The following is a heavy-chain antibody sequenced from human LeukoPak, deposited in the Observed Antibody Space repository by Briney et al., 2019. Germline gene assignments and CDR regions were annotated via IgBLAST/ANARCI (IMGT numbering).Heavy chain of an antibody. CDR3: AREGLVKGINAFDI. CDR2: ISAYNGNT. CDR1: GYTFTGYY. D-gene: IGHD6-19*01. V-gene: IGHV1-18*04. J-gene: IGHJ3*02. Sequence: ASVKVSCKASGYTFTGYYMHWVRQAPGQGLEWMGWISAYNGNTNYAQKLQGRVTMTTDTSTSTAYMELRSLRSDDTAVYYCAREGLVKGINAFDIWGQGTMVTVSS.